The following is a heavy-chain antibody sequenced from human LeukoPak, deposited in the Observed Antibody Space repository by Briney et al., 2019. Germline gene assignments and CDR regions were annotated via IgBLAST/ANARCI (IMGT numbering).Heavy chain of an antibody. CDR2: IYYSGST. CDR3: AREVAGRKDY. J-gene: IGHJ4*02. Sequence: SETLSLTCTVSGGSISSYSWGWIRQAPGKGLEWIGNIYYSGSTNYNPSLKSRVTISVDTSRNQFSLKLSSVTAADTAMYYCAREVAGRKDYWGQGALVTVSS. CDR1: GGSISSYS. V-gene: IGHV4-59*01. D-gene: IGHD2-15*01.